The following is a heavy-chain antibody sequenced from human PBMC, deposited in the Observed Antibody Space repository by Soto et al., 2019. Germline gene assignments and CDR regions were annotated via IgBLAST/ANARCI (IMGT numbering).Heavy chain of an antibody. CDR1: GYTFTSYG. D-gene: IGHD3-16*01. Sequence: QVQLVQSGAEVKKPGASVKVSCKASGYTFTSYGISWVRQAPGQGLEWMGWINPYNGNTNNAQKLQGRGTMTTDTSTNTAYMELRSLRSDDAAVYYCASDWFGIDYWGQGTLVTVSS. J-gene: IGHJ4*02. CDR2: INPYNGNT. CDR3: ASDWFGIDY. V-gene: IGHV1-18*01.